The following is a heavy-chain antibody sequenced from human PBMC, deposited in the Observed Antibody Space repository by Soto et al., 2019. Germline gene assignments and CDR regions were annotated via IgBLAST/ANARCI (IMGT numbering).Heavy chain of an antibody. D-gene: IGHD5-12*01. J-gene: IGHJ4*02. Sequence: QVQLVQSGGEVQKPGASVTVSCKASGYTFINYHITWLRQAPGQGLEWMAWINTYNGMTDYAQRFQGRVTMTRDTSTSTAYMELRNLGPADTAVYFCAKSPRGEMATDWGQGTLVTVSS. CDR3: AKSPRGEMATD. CDR1: GYTFINYH. CDR2: INTYNGMT. V-gene: IGHV1-18*01.